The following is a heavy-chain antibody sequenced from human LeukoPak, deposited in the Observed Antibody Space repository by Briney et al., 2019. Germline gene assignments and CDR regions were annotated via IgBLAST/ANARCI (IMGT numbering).Heavy chain of an antibody. CDR3: TTPAAGPRAEYSQH. CDR2: ISDNSVYI. Sequence: ETLSLTCTVSGGSISSSSYYWGWIRQPPGKGLEWVSSISDNSVYIYSADSVKGRFATSRDNAKNSLYLQMNSLRAEDTAVYYCTTPAAGPRAEYSQHWGQGTLVTVSS. V-gene: IGHV3-21*01. J-gene: IGHJ1*01. CDR1: GGSISSSS. D-gene: IGHD6-13*01.